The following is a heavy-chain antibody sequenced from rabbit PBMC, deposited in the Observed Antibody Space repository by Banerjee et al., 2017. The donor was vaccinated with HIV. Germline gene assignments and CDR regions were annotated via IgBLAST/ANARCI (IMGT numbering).Heavy chain of an antibody. D-gene: IGHD1-1*01. CDR2: IDPVFGST. CDR3: AREAYASSSGYWLPPYYFDM. V-gene: IGHV1S45*01. J-gene: IGHJ4*01. CDR1: RFSFSSSYW. Sequence: QEQLVESGGGLVQPEGSLTLTCTASRFSFSSSYWICWVRQAPGKGLEWIGYIDPVFGSTYYASWVNGRFTISSHNAQNTLYLQLNSLTAADTATYFCAREAYASSSGYWLPPYYFDMWGPGTLVTVS.